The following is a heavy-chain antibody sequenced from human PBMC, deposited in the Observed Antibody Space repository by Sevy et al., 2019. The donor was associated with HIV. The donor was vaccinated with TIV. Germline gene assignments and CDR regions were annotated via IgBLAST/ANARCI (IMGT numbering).Heavy chain of an antibody. CDR1: GFTFSSYG. J-gene: IGHJ3*02. V-gene: IGHV3-30*18. Sequence: GGSLRLSCAASGFTFSSYGMHWVRQAPGKGLEWVAVISYDGSNKYYADSVKGRFTISRDNSKNTLYLQMNSLRAEDTAAYYCAKWGLAAAGQPDAFDIWGQGTMVTVSS. CDR3: AKWGLAAAGQPDAFDI. CDR2: ISYDGSNK. D-gene: IGHD6-13*01.